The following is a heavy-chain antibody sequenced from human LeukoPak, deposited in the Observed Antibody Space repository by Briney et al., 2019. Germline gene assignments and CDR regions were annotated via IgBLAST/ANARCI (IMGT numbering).Heavy chain of an antibody. J-gene: IGHJ4*02. Sequence: SETLSLTCTVSGGSISSSRYSWGWIRQPPGKGLEWIGSIYYNGSTYYNPSLKSQVTISVDTSKNQSSLNLSSVTAAATVVYYCARNSRIAAAGTDYWGQGTLVTASS. V-gene: IGHV4-39*01. CDR3: ARNSRIAAAGTDY. CDR1: GGSISSSRYS. D-gene: IGHD6-13*01. CDR2: IYYNGST.